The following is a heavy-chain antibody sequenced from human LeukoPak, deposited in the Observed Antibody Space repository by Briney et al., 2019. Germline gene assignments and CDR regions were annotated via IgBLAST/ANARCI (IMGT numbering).Heavy chain of an antibody. CDR2: INPNSGGT. CDR3: ARVGSYGGIAAAGRNRRFDP. J-gene: IGHJ5*02. CDR1: GYTFTGYY. Sequence: ASVKVSCKASGYTFTGYYMHWVRQATGQGLEWMGWINPNSGGTNYAQKFQGRVTMTRDTSISTAYMELSRLRSDDTAVYYCARVGSYGGIAAAGRNRRFDPWGQGTLVTVSS. V-gene: IGHV1-2*02. D-gene: IGHD6-13*01.